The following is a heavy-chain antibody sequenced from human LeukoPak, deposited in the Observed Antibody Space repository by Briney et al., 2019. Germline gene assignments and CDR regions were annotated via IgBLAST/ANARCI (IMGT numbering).Heavy chain of an antibody. Sequence: SETLSLTCTVSGYSISSGYYWGWIRQPPGKGLEWIGSIYHSGSTYYNPSLKSRVTISVDTSKNQFSLKLSSVTAADTAVYYCARGSLTYYDFWSGYPSPYFDYWGQGTLVTVSS. J-gene: IGHJ4*02. CDR2: IYHSGST. V-gene: IGHV4-38-2*02. D-gene: IGHD3-3*01. CDR1: GYSISSGYY. CDR3: ARGSLTYYDFWSGYPSPYFDY.